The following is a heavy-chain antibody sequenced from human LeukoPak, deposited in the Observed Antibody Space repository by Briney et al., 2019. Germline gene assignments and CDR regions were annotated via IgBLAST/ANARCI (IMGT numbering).Heavy chain of an antibody. CDR3: ARGDVLLWFGELPPYYFDY. V-gene: IGHV1-8*01. Sequence: GASVKVSCKASGYTFTSYDINWVRQATGQGHEWMGWMNPNSGNTGYAQKFQGRVTMTRNTSISTAYMELSSLRSEDTAVYYCARGDVLLWFGELPPYYFDYWGQGTLVTVSS. J-gene: IGHJ4*02. CDR2: MNPNSGNT. CDR1: GYTFTSYD. D-gene: IGHD3-10*01.